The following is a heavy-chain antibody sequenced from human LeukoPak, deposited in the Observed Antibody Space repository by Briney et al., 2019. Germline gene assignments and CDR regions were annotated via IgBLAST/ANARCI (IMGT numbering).Heavy chain of an antibody. Sequence: ASVKVSCKASGYTFTGYYMHWVRQAPGQGLEWMGWINPNSGGTNYAQKFQGRVTMTRDTSISTAYMELSRLRSDDTAVYYCARGGSGSFYRVRDAFDIWGQGTMVTVSS. CDR1: GYTFTGYY. CDR3: ARGGSGSFYRVRDAFDI. V-gene: IGHV1-2*02. J-gene: IGHJ3*02. D-gene: IGHD1-26*01. CDR2: INPNSGGT.